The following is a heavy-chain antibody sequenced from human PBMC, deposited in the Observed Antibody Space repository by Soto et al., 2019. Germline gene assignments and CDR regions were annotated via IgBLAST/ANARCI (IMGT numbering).Heavy chain of an antibody. CDR2: IYHSGNT. V-gene: IGHV4-38-2*01. J-gene: IGHJ4*02. CDR1: GYSISSGYY. CDR3: ARVSSSWPYYFDY. Sequence: SETLSLTCVVSGYSISSGYYWGWIRQPPGKELEWIASIYHSGNTFYNPSLKSRVSISLDTSKNQFSLNLNSVTAADTAVYYCARVSSSWPYYFDYWGQGTLVTVSS. D-gene: IGHD6-13*01.